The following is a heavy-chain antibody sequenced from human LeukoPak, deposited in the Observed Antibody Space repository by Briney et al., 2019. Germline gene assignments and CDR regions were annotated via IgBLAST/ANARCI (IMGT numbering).Heavy chain of an antibody. V-gene: IGHV3-23*01. CDR2: FGGSGGGP. J-gene: IGHJ4*02. CDR3: AKARGATVNDPADY. Sequence: GGSLRLSCAASGFSFSVYAMNWVRQAPGKGLEWVSSFGGSGGGPWHAASVKGRFSISRDNSKNTLYLQMSSLSDEDTALYYCAKARGATVNDPADYWGQGILVPVSS. CDR1: GFSFSVYA. D-gene: IGHD1-26*01.